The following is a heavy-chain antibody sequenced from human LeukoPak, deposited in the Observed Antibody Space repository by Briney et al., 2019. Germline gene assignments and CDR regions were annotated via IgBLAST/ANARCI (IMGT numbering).Heavy chain of an antibody. J-gene: IGHJ4*02. D-gene: IGHD2-15*01. Sequence: ASVKVPCKASGYTFTSYAMHWVRQAPGQRLEWMGWINAGNGNTKYSQKFQGRVTITRDTSASTAYMELSSLRSEDTAVYYCARVRYCSGGSCPLPDYWGQGTLVTVSS. CDR3: ARVRYCSGGSCPLPDY. V-gene: IGHV1-3*01. CDR2: INAGNGNT. CDR1: GYTFTSYA.